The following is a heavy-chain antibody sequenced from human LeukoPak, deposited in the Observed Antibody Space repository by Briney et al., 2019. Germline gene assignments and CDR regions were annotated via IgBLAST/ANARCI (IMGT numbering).Heavy chain of an antibody. V-gene: IGHV3-66*02. CDR2: IYAGGDT. Sequence: GGSLRLSCAGSGFTVSDSYMTWIRQAPGKGLEGVSVIYAGGDTYDADSVKGRFTLSRDNSKNTLNLQMNSLRPEDTAVYYCGRFRANWGLAFWGRGTLVTVSS. CDR1: GFTVSDSY. D-gene: IGHD7-27*01. J-gene: IGHJ1*01. CDR3: GRFRANWGLAF.